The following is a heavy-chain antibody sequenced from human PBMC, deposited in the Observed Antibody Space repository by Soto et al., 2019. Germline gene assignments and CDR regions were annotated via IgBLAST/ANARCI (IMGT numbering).Heavy chain of an antibody. D-gene: IGHD4-17*01. CDR1: GGPIKTGDYY. V-gene: IGHV4-30-4*01. J-gene: IGHJ4*02. Sequence: SETLSLTCNVSGGPIKTGDYYWNWIRQPPGKGLEWIGYVFYSGATNYSPSLKRRAAISMHTSKNQFSLSLTPVPAADTAVYHCARAGFSYGEWLFGGQGLRVTVSS. CDR3: ARAGFSYGEWLF. CDR2: VFYSGAT.